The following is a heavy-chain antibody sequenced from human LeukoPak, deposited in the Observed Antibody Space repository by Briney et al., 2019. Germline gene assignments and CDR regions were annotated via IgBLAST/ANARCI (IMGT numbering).Heavy chain of an antibody. CDR1: GFTFSNYA. CDR2: VSGRDDST. V-gene: IGHV3-23*01. Sequence: GGSLRLSCAASGFTFSNYAMSWVRQAPGKGLEWVSAVSGRDDSTYYADSVKGRFTISRDTSKNTLYLQMNSLRAEDTAVYYCAKWGDYDILTGYYDSDYWGQGTLVAVSS. J-gene: IGHJ4*02. CDR3: AKWGDYDILTGYYDSDY. D-gene: IGHD3-9*01.